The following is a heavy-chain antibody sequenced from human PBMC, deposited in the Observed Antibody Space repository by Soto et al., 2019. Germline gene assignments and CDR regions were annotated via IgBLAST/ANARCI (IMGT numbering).Heavy chain of an antibody. D-gene: IGHD2-8*02. CDR3: ARGPRGLYHHDY. J-gene: IGHJ4*02. V-gene: IGHV3-74*01. CDR2: INMDGTST. Sequence: EVQLVESGGGLVQPGGSLRLSCVASGFTFSGDWMHWVRQAAGKGLVWVSRINMDGTSTNYADSVKGRLTISRDNAKNTLYLQMNSLRVDDTAVYYCARGPRGLYHHDYWGQGALVTVS. CDR1: GFTFSGDW.